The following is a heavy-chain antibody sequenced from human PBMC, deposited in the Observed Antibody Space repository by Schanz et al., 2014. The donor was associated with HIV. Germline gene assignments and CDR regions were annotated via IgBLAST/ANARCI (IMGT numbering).Heavy chain of an antibody. J-gene: IGHJ4*02. Sequence: QVQLQQWGAGLLKPSETLSLTCAVYSGPFGGTWWNWLRQPPGKGLEWIGDINHNGATRYNSSLTTRVTMSLAPSRRQISLKVTSVTAADTAVYYCAGATTDNFLPTYYFQSWGQGTLVTVSS. CDR3: AGATTDNFLPTYYFQS. CDR1: SGPFGGTW. V-gene: IGHV4-34*02. CDR2: INHNGAT. D-gene: IGHD5-12*01.